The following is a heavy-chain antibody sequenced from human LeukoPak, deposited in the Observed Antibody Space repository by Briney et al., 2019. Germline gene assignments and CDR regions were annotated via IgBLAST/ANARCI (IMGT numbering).Heavy chain of an antibody. V-gene: IGHV4-34*01. CDR2: INDSGNT. CDR1: GGSFSGHY. Sequence: SETLSLTCAVYGGSFSGHYWSWIRQPPGKGLEWIGEINDSGNTNHNPSLKSRVTLSVDTSKNQFSLKLNSVTAADTAVYYCARARGAVAIDYWGQGTLVTVSS. D-gene: IGHD6-19*01. J-gene: IGHJ4*02. CDR3: ARARGAVAIDY.